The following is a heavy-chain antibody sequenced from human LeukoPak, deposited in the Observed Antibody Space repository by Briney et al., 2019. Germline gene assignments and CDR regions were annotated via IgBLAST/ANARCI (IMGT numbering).Heavy chain of an antibody. CDR2: INHSGST. D-gene: IGHD3-9*01. Sequence: SETLSLTCAVYGGSFSGYYWSWIRQPPGKGLEWIGEINHSGSTNYNPSLKSRVTISVDTSKNQFSLKLSSVTAADTAVYYCAGGYFDWFRANNIDYWAREPWSPSPQ. J-gene: IGHJ4*02. CDR3: AGGYFDWFRANNIDY. V-gene: IGHV4-34*01. CDR1: GGSFSGYY.